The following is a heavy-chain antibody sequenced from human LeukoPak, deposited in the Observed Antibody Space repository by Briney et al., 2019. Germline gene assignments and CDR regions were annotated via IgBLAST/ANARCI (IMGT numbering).Heavy chain of an antibody. CDR1: GFTFSSFW. J-gene: IGHJ5*02. V-gene: IGHV3-7*03. D-gene: IGHD2-2*01. Sequence: GGSLRLSCAASGFTFSSFWMSWVRQAPGKGLEWVANVKQDGGEKYYVDSVKGRFTISRDNAKDSLYLQMNSLRAEDTAVYYCARDDCSSISCYHNWFDPWGQGTLVTVSS. CDR2: VKQDGGEK. CDR3: ARDDCSSISCYHNWFDP.